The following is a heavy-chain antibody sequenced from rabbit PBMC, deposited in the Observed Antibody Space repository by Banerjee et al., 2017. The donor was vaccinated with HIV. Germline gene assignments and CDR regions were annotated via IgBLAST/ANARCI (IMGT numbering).Heavy chain of an antibody. Sequence: QSLEESGGDLVKPGASLTLTCTASGFSFSSNYYMCWVRQAPGKGLEWIGCIGAGSSGSTYYATWAKGRFTISKTSATTGTLQMTSLTAADTATYFCARAGSNYATGACDPWGPGTLVTVS. CDR3: ARAGSNYATGACDP. J-gene: IGHJ2*01. CDR1: GFSFSSNYY. D-gene: IGHD8-1*01. V-gene: IGHV1S40*01. CDR2: IGAGSSGST.